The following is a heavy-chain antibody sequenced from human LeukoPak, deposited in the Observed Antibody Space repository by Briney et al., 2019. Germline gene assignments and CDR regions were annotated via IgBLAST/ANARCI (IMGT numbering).Heavy chain of an antibody. D-gene: IGHD6-13*01. CDR2: IYYSGST. V-gene: IGHV4-31*03. CDR1: GGSISSGGYY. CDR3: ARGVAAAGTVPY. Sequence: SETLSLTCTVSGGSISSGGYYWSWIRQHPGKGLEWIGYIYYSGSTYYDPSLKSRVTISVDTSKDQFSLMLRSVTAADTAVYYCARGVAAAGTVPYWGQGTLVTVSS. J-gene: IGHJ4*02.